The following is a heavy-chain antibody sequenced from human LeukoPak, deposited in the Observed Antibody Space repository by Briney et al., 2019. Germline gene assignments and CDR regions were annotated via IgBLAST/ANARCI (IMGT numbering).Heavy chain of an antibody. Sequence: GGSLRLSCAASGFNFNYYGMDWVRQAPGKGLEWVAGIRYDGSNKWYADSMKGRFTISRDNSKNTVYLQMNSLRAEDTALYHCARESYSSGWRDGNYYYYYMDVWGKGTTVTVSS. D-gene: IGHD6-19*01. CDR2: IRYDGSNK. CDR1: GFNFNYYG. CDR3: ARESYSSGWRDGNYYYYYMDV. J-gene: IGHJ6*03. V-gene: IGHV3-33*01.